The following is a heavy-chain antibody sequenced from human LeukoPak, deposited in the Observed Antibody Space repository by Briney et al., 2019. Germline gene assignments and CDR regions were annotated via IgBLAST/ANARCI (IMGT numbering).Heavy chain of an antibody. J-gene: IGHJ4*02. V-gene: IGHV1-18*01. CDR3: ARDYQRQLYLYYFDY. Sequence: GASVKVSCKTSGYTFTNYGISWVRQAPGQGLEWMGWISAYNGNTNYAQKLQGRVTMTTDTSTSTAYMELRSLRSDDTAVYYCARDYQRQLYLYYFDYWGQGTLVTVSS. D-gene: IGHD6-13*01. CDR2: ISAYNGNT. CDR1: GYTFTNYG.